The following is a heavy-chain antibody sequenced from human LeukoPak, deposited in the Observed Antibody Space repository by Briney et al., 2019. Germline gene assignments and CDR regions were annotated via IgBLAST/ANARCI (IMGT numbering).Heavy chain of an antibody. J-gene: IGHJ4*02. CDR1: GFTVSSNS. D-gene: IGHD3-22*01. CDR3: AKDPKLRTDYYDSSGYYDY. CDR2: IYSDNT. V-gene: IGHV3-53*05. Sequence: GGSLRLSCTVSGFTVSSNSMSWVRQAPGKGLEWVSFIYSDNTHYSDSVKGRFTISRDNSKNTLYLQMNSLRAEDTALYYCAKDPKLRTDYYDSSGYYDYWGQGTLVTVSS.